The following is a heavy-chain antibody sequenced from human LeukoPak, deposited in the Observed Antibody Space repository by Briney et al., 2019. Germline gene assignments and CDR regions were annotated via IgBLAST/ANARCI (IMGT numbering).Heavy chain of an antibody. Sequence: GGSLRLSCAASGFTFSSYSMNWVRQAPGKGLECLANIKEDGSETYYADSVKGRFTISRDNPKNLLFLQINSLRVEDTAVYYCARETPRRGETRDGYRWGQGTVDTVSS. D-gene: IGHD5-24*01. CDR3: ARETPRRGETRDGYR. V-gene: IGHV3-7*01. CDR1: GFTFSSYS. J-gene: IGHJ4*02. CDR2: IKEDGSET.